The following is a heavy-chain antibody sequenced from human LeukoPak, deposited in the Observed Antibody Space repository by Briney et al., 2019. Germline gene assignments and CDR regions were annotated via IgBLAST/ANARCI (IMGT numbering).Heavy chain of an antibody. CDR2: IYYSGST. CDR1: GGSISSGGYS. Sequence: PSETLSLTCTVSGGSISSGGYSWSWIRQHPGKGLEWIGYIYYSGSTYYNPSLKSRVTISVDTSKNQFSLKLSSVTAADTAVYYCARDSITMVRGVTRGGAFDIWGQGTMVTVSS. V-gene: IGHV4-31*03. J-gene: IGHJ3*02. D-gene: IGHD3-10*01. CDR3: ARDSITMVRGVTRGGAFDI.